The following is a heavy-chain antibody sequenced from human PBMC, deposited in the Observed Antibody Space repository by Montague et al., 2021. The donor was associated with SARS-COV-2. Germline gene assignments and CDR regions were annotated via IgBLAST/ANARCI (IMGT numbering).Heavy chain of an antibody. CDR2: IYYSGTT. V-gene: IGHV4-39*06. CDR1: GGSISSSDSY. D-gene: IGHD3-16*01. J-gene: IGHJ2*01. CDR3: AREFRIELWQTNWYFGL. Sequence: SETLSLTCTVSGGSISSSDSYWGWIRQPPGKGLEWIGNIYYSGTTYYNPSLKSRATISVDTSKNQFALRLHSVTAADTAVYYCAREFRIELWQTNWYFGLWGRGTLVTASS.